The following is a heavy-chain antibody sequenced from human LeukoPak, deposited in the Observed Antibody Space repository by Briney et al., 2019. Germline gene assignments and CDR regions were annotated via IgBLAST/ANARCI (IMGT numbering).Heavy chain of an antibody. CDR3: ARARGYSSSSGRVGYYYYYMDV. Sequence: PSETLSLTCAVYGGSFSGYYWSWIRQPPGKGLEWIGEINHSGSTNYNPSLNSRVTISVDTSKNQFSLKLSSVTAADTAVYYCARARGYSSSSGRVGYYYYYMDVWGKGTTVTVSS. CDR2: INHSGST. V-gene: IGHV4-34*01. J-gene: IGHJ6*03. CDR1: GGSFSGYY. D-gene: IGHD6-6*01.